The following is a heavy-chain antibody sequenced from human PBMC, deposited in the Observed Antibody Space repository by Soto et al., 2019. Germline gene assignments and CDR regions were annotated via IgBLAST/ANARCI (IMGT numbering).Heavy chain of an antibody. J-gene: IGHJ6*02. CDR1: GFTFSSYA. CDR2: ISGSGGST. CDR3: AKDLIAVAGIYCYYGMDV. Sequence: EVQLLESGGGLVQPGGSLRLSCAASGFTFSSYAMSWVRQAPGKGLEWVSAISGSGGSTYYADSVKGRLTISRDNSKNTLYLQMNSLRAEDTAVYYCAKDLIAVAGIYCYYGMDVWGQGTPVTVSS. V-gene: IGHV3-23*01. D-gene: IGHD6-19*01.